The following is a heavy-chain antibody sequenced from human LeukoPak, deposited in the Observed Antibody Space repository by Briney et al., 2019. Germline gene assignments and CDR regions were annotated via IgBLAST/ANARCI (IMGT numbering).Heavy chain of an antibody. D-gene: IGHD3-22*01. CDR1: GFTFSSYA. Sequence: GGSLRLSCAASGFTFSSYAMSWVRQAPGKGLEWVSAISGSGGSTYYADSVKGRFTVSRDNSKNTLYLQMNSLRAEDAAVYYCAKGVTMIVVVITEWGQGTLVTVSS. J-gene: IGHJ4*02. CDR3: AKGVTMIVVVITE. CDR2: ISGSGGST. V-gene: IGHV3-23*01.